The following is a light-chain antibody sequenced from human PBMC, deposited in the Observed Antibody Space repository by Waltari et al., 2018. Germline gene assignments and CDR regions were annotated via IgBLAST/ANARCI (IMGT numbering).Light chain of an antibody. J-gene: IGLJ2*01. CDR2: KDS. Sequence: SFELTQPPSVSVSPGQTASITCPGNTFPKQYSYWYQQKPGQAPELLMYKDSGMHSGIHERFSGSTSWTTVTLTISGVKAEDKAYYYCQSADSSGTPVIFGGGTKLTVL. CDR3: QSADSSGTPVI. CDR1: TFPKQY. V-gene: IGLV3-25*03.